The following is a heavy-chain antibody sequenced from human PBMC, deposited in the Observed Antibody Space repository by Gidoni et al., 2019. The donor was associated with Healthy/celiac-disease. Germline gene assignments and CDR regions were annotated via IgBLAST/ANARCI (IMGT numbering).Heavy chain of an antibody. Sequence: QVPLQQWRAGLLKLSETLSLTCAVYGGSLSCFYWSCIRQPPGKGLEWIGEINHSGSTNNNPSLKSRVTISVDTSKNQFSLKLSSVTAADTAVYYWASQLLWFGEFIDYWGQGTLVTVSS. CDR1: GGSLSCFY. CDR3: ASQLLWFGEFIDY. V-gene: IGHV4-34*01. J-gene: IGHJ4*02. D-gene: IGHD3-10*01. CDR2: INHSGST.